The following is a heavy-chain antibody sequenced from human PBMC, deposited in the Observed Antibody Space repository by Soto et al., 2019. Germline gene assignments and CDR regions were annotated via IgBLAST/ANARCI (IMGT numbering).Heavy chain of an antibody. CDR2: INHSGRT. Sequence: QVQLQQWGAGLLKPSETLSLTCAVYGGSFRGYYWSWFRQPPGKGLEWSGEINHSGRTNHNSSRKSRVTISVDRAKNQFSLKLSPVTAADTAVYYCARYMGRMDVWGQGTTVTVSS. V-gene: IGHV4-34*01. CDR3: ARYMGRMDV. CDR1: GGSFRGYY. D-gene: IGHD3-10*01. J-gene: IGHJ6*02.